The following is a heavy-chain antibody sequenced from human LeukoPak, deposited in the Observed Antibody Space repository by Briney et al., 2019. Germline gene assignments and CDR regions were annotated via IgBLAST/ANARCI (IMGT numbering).Heavy chain of an antibody. Sequence: GGSLRLSCAASGFTFDDYAMHWVRHAPGKGLEWVSGISWNSGSIGYADSVKGRFTISRDNAKNSLYLQMNSLRAEDTALYYCAKDFEPGIAAVSRNWGQGTLVTVSS. J-gene: IGHJ4*02. CDR2: ISWNSGSI. D-gene: IGHD6-13*01. CDR3: AKDFEPGIAAVSRN. CDR1: GFTFDDYA. V-gene: IGHV3-9*01.